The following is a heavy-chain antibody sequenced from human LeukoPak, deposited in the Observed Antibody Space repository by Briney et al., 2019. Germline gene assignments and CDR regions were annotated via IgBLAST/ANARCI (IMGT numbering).Heavy chain of an antibody. D-gene: IGHD6-19*01. J-gene: IGHJ4*02. CDR3: ARLDNSAWDFDY. CDR2: MYHSGTT. V-gene: IGHV4-38-2*01. Sequence: PSETLSLTCAVSGYSMNSGYYWGWIRQTPGEGLEWIGSMYHSGTTFYNPSLKSRVTISIDTSKNHLSLRLGSVTAADTAVYYCARLDNSAWDFDYWGQGTLVTVSS. CDR1: GYSMNSGYY.